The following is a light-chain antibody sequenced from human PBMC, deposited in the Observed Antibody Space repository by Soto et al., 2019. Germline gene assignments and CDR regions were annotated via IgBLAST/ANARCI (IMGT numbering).Light chain of an antibody. CDR2: AAS. V-gene: IGKV1-39*01. CDR3: QQSYSNPT. CDR1: QSISSY. Sequence: DIQMTQSPSYLSASVGDRVTITCRASQSISSYLNWYQQKPGKAPKLLIYAASSLQSGVPLRFSCSGSGTDFTPTISSLQPDDFATDYCQQSYSNPTFGQGTKVDIK. J-gene: IGKJ1*01.